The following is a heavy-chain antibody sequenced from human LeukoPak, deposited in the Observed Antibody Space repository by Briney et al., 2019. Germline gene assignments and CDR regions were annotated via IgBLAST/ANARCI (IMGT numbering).Heavy chain of an antibody. CDR1: GFTFDDYG. V-gene: IGHV3-20*04. CDR3: ARAGIYCSGGSCYSWFDP. J-gene: IGHJ5*02. D-gene: IGHD2-15*01. CDR2: INWNGGST. Sequence: GGSPRLSCAASGFTFDDYGMSWVRQAPGKGLEWVSGINWNGGSTGYADSVKGRFIISRDNAKNSLYLQMNSLRAEDTALYYCARAGIYCSGGSCYSWFDPWGQGTLVTVSS.